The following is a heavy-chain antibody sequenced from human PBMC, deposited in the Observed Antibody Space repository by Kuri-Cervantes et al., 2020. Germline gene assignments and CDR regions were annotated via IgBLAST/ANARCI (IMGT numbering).Heavy chain of an antibody. D-gene: IGHD1-26*01. V-gene: IGHV3-7*01. CDR1: GFTFSSYW. CDR3: ARDLGEWELRNNWFDP. CDR2: IKQDGSEK. J-gene: IGHJ5*02. Sequence: GGSLRLSCAATGFTFSSYWMSWVRQAPGKGLEWVANIKQDGSEKYYVDSVKGRFTISRDNAKNSLYPQMNSLRAEDTAVYYCARDLGEWELRNNWFDPWGKGTLVTVSS.